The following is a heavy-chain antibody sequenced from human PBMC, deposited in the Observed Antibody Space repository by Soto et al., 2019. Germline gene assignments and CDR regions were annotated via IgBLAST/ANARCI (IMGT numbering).Heavy chain of an antibody. CDR2: ISPHNGNT. CDR3: ARDTGNSFDY. J-gene: IGHJ4*02. Sequence: HVQLVQSGGELKKPGASVKVSCNTSGYTFNTYFITWVRQAPGQGLEWMGWISPHNGNTNYAEKFQGRVTMTADTITNTAYMELRNLRSDDTAVYYCARDTGNSFDYWGQGTPVTVSS. V-gene: IGHV1-18*01. CDR1: GYTFNTYF.